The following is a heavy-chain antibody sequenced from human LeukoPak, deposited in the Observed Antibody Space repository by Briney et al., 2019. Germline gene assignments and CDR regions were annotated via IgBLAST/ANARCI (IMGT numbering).Heavy chain of an antibody. Sequence: SETLSLTCTVSGGSIRTYYWSWIRQPPGKGLEWIGYISYSGSTNYNPSLNSRITISVDTSKNQFSLKLSSVTAADTAVYYCARGGSGYDSFDYWGQGNLVSVSS. J-gene: IGHJ4*02. CDR2: ISYSGST. CDR1: GGSIRTYY. V-gene: IGHV4-59*01. D-gene: IGHD5-12*01. CDR3: ARGGSGYDSFDY.